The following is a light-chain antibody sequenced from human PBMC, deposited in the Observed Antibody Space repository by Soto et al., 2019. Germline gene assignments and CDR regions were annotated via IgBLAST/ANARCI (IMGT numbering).Light chain of an antibody. CDR2: DAS. V-gene: IGKV1-5*01. J-gene: IGKJ1*01. CDR1: QSIRTW. CDR3: QQYNSWWA. Sequence: DIQITQSPPTLSASVGDRVTITCRASQSIRTWLAWYQQKPGQAPKLLIQDASKLESGVPSRFSGSGSGTEFTLTINSLQSDDSATYYCQQYNSWWAFGQGTKVDI.